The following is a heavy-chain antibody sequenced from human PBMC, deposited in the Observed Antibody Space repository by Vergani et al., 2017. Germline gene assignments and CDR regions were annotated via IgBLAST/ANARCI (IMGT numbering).Heavy chain of an antibody. CDR3: SRQPYSYGYYGMDV. CDR1: GGSISSYY. CDR2: IYPGDSDT. D-gene: IGHD5-18*01. V-gene: IGHV5-51*01. Sequence: VQLQESGPGLVKPSETLSLTCTVSGGSISSYYWSWIRQPPGKGLEWMGIIYPGDSDTRYSPSFQGQVTISADKSISTPYLQWSSLKAADTAMYYCSRQPYSYGYYGMDVWGQGTTVTVSS. J-gene: IGHJ6*02.